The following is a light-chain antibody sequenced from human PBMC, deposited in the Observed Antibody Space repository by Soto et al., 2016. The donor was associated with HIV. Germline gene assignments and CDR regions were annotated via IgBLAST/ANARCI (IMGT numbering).Light chain of an antibody. V-gene: IGLV3-1*01. CDR3: QVWHSGRDNYV. CDR1: KLGDKY. Sequence: SYELTQPPSVSVSPGQTASITCSGDKLGDKYACWYQQKPGQSPVLVIYQDSDRPSGIPERFSGSNSGSAATLTITRVEAGDEADYYCQVWHSGRDNYVFGPGTKVTVL. J-gene: IGLJ1*01. CDR2: QDS.